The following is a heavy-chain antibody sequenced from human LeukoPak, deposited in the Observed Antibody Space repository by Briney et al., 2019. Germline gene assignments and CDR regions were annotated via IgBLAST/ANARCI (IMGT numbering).Heavy chain of an antibody. Sequence: ASVKVSCKASGGTFSSYAISWVRQAPGQGLEWMGWISAYNGNKNYAQKLQGRVTMTTDTSTRTAYMELRSLRSDDTAVYYCARVPGYYDSSGPTWSNWFDPWGQGTLVTVSS. CDR1: GGTFSSYA. CDR3: ARVPGYYDSSGPTWSNWFDP. D-gene: IGHD3-22*01. CDR2: ISAYNGNK. J-gene: IGHJ5*02. V-gene: IGHV1-18*01.